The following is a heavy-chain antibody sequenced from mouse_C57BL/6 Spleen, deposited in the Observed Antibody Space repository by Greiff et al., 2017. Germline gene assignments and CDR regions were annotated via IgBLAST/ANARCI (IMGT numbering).Heavy chain of an antibody. V-gene: IGHV1-42*01. D-gene: IGHD1-1*01. J-gene: IGHJ2*01. CDR3: ARFYGSYFDY. CDR2: INPSTGGT. CDR1: GYSFTGYY. Sequence: EVKLMESGPELVKPGASVKISCKASGYSFTGYYMNWVKQSPEKSLEWIGEINPSTGGTTYNQKFKAKATLTVDKSSSKAYMQLKSLTSEDSAVYYCARFYGSYFDYWGQGTTLTVSS.